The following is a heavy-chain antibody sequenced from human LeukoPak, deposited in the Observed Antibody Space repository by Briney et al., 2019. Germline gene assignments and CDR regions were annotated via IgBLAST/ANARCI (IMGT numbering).Heavy chain of an antibody. CDR1: GFTFSSYA. J-gene: IGHJ6*03. Sequence: PGGSLRLSCAASGFTFSSYAMSWVRQAPGKGLEWVSAISGSGGSTYYADSVKGRFTISRDNSKNTLYLQMNSLRAEDTAVYYCAKFSSMVYYYYYMDVWGKGTTVTVSS. CDR3: AKFSSMVYYYYYMDV. CDR2: ISGSGGST. V-gene: IGHV3-23*01. D-gene: IGHD2-2*01.